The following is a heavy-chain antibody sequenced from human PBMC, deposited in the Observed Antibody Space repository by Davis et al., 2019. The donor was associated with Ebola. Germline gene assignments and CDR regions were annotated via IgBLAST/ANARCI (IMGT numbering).Heavy chain of an antibody. D-gene: IGHD5-12*01. J-gene: IGHJ6*02. CDR3: AKDRLRGGYETIYYYYYGMDV. CDR2: ISYDGSNK. Sequence: LSCAASGFTFSSYGMHWVRQAPGKGLEWVAVISYDGSNKYYADSVKGRFTISRDNSKNTLFLQMNSLRAEDTTVYYCAKDRLRGGYETIYYYYYGMDVRGQGTTVTVSS. V-gene: IGHV3-30*18. CDR1: GFTFSSYG.